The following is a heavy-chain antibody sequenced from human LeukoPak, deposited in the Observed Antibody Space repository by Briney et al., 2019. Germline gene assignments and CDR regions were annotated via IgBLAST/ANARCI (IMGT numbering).Heavy chain of an antibody. CDR3: AKDRGLPVNLDY. Sequence: PGGSLRLSCAASGFTFDDYAMHWVRQAPGKGLEWVSGISWNSGSIGYADSVKGRFTISRDNAKNSLYLQMNSLRAEDTAVYYCAKDRGLPVNLDYWGQGTLVTVSS. J-gene: IGHJ4*02. D-gene: IGHD3-10*01. CDR2: ISWNSGSI. CDR1: GFTFDDYA. V-gene: IGHV3-9*01.